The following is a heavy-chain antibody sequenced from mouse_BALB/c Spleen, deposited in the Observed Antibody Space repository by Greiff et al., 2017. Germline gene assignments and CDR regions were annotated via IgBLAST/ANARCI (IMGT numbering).Heavy chain of an antibody. CDR3: ARRAHYYGYVRYAMDY. D-gene: IGHD1-2*01. J-gene: IGHJ4*01. CDR2: INSNGGST. Sequence: EVKVVESGGGLVQPGGSLKLSCAASGFTFSSYGMSWVRQTPDKRLELVATINSNGGSTYYPDSVKGRFTISRDNAKNTLYLQMSSLKSEDTAMYYCARRAHYYGYVRYAMDYWGQGTSVTVSS. V-gene: IGHV5-6-3*01. CDR1: GFTFSSYG.